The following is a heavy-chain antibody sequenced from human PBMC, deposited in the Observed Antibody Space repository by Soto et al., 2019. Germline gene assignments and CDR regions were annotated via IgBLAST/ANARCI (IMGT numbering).Heavy chain of an antibody. D-gene: IGHD1-26*01. Sequence: KPSETLSLTCAVSGYSIRSDYYWGWIRQPPGKGLEWIGSIYHRGSTYYNPSLKSRVTISVDTSNNQFSLKLNSVTAADTAVYYCARDEVREHSHLYYFDYWGQGTLVTVSS. CDR2: IYHRGST. CDR3: ARDEVREHSHLYYFDY. CDR1: GYSIRSDYY. J-gene: IGHJ4*02. V-gene: IGHV4-38-2*02.